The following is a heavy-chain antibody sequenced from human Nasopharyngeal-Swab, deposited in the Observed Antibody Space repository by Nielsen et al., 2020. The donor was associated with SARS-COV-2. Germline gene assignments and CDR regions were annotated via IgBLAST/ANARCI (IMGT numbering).Heavy chain of an antibody. Sequence: GESLKISCAASGFTFSSYDMHWVRQATGKGLEWVSAIGTAGDPYYPGSVKGRLTISRENAKNSLYLQMNSLRAGDTAVYYCAREVRGSYWPAFDIWGQGTMVTVSS. V-gene: IGHV3-13*05. CDR2: IGTAGDP. CDR3: AREVRGSYWPAFDI. D-gene: IGHD1-26*01. CDR1: GFTFSSYD. J-gene: IGHJ3*02.